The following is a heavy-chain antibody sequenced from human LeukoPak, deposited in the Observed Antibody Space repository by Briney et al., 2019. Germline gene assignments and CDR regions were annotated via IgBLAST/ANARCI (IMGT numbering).Heavy chain of an antibody. CDR1: GFTFSSYG. CDR3: AKVGGALRGYFDY. CDR2: ISGSGGST. Sequence: PGGSLRLSCAASGFTFSSYGMSWVRQAPGKGLEWVSAISGSGGSTYYADSVKGRFTISRDNSKNTLYLQMNSLRAEDTAVYYCAKVGGALRGYFDYWGQGTLVTVSS. J-gene: IGHJ4*02. V-gene: IGHV3-23*01. D-gene: IGHD4-17*01.